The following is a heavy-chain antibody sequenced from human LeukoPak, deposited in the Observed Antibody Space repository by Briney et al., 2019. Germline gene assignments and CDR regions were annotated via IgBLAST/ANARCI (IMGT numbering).Heavy chain of an antibody. V-gene: IGHV3-21*01. D-gene: IGHD3-22*01. J-gene: IGHJ5*02. CDR3: AGDSSGYFNWFDP. CDR2: ISSSSSYI. CDR1: GFTFSSYS. Sequence: GGSLRLSCAASGFTFSSYSMNWVRQAPGKGLEWVSSISSSSSYICYADSVKGRFTISRDNAKNSLYLQMNSLRAEDTAVYCCAGDSSGYFNWFDPWGQGTLVTVSS.